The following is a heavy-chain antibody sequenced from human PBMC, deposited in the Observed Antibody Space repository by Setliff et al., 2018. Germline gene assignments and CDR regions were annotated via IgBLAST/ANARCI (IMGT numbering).Heavy chain of an antibody. V-gene: IGHV1-69*06. CDR1: GGTFSSYA. D-gene: IGHD2-2*01. CDR2: IIPIFGTA. Sequence: VKVSCKASGGTFSSYAISWVRQAPGQGLEWMGRIIPIFGTANYAQKFQGRVTITADKSTSTAYMELSSLRSEDTAVYYCARYRVVPAALNWFDPWGQGTLVTVSS. CDR3: ARYRVVPAALNWFDP. J-gene: IGHJ5*02.